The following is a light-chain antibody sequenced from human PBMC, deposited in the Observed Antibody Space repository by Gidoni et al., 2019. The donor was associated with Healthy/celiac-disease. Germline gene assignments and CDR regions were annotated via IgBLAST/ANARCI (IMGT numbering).Light chain of an antibody. CDR1: QSVSSY. V-gene: IGKV3-11*01. CDR2: DAS. CDR3: QQRSNWPGA. J-gene: IGKJ2*01. Sequence: EFVLPQSPATLSLSPGESATSSCRASQSVSSYLAWYQQKPGQAPRLLIYDASNRATGIPARFSGSGSGTDFTLTISSLEPEDFAVYYCQQRSNWPGAFGQXTKLEIK.